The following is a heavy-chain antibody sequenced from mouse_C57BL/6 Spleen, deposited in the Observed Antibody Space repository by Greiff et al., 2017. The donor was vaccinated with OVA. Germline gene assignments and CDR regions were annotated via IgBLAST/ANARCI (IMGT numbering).Heavy chain of an antibody. CDR2: INPNNGGT. CDR1: GYTFTDYY. Sequence: EVQLQQSGPELVKPGASVKISCKASGYTFTDYYMNWVKQSHGKSLEWIGDINPNNGGTSYNQKFKGKATLTVDKCSSTAYMELRSLTSEDSAVYYCAREGGAMDYWGQGTSVTVSS. CDR3: AREGGAMDY. V-gene: IGHV1-26*01. J-gene: IGHJ4*01.